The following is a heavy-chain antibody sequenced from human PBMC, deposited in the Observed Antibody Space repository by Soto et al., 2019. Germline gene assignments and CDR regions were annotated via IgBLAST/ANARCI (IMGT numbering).Heavy chain of an antibody. D-gene: IGHD3-9*01. CDR3: ARGNLVYDS. CDR1: GYTLTELS. V-gene: IGHV1-24*01. CDR2: FDPEDGET. Sequence: GASVKVSCKVSGYTLTELSMHWVRQAPGKGLEWMGGFDPEDGETIYAQKFQGRVTISPDTSKNQFSLELRSVTAADTAIYYCARGNLVYDSWGQGALVTVSS. J-gene: IGHJ4*02.